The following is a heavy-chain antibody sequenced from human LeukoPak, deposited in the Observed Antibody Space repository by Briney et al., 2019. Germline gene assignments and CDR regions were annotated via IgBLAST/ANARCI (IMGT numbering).Heavy chain of an antibody. D-gene: IGHD3-22*01. CDR3: ARVSYDSSGYYLDY. CDR1: GGTFSSYA. Sequence: ASVKVSCKASGGTFSSYAISWVRQAPGQGLEWMGGIIPIFGTTNYAQKFQGRVTITADKSTSTVYMELSSLRSEDTAVYYCARVSYDSSGYYLDYWGQGTLVTVSS. CDR2: IIPIFGTT. J-gene: IGHJ4*02. V-gene: IGHV1-69*06.